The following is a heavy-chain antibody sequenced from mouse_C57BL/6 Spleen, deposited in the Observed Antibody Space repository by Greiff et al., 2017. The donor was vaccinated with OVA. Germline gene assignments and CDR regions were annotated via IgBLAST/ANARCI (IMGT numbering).Heavy chain of an antibody. CDR3: ARQIAGYYEYFDV. J-gene: IGHJ1*03. Sequence: EVQLVESGGDLVKPGGSLKLSCAASGFTFSSYGMSWVRQTPDKRLEWVATISSGGSYTYYPDSVKGRFTISRDNAKNTLYLHLISLKSEDTAMYYCARQIAGYYEYFDVWGTGTTVTVSS. CDR1: GFTFSSYG. V-gene: IGHV5-6*01. CDR2: ISSGGSYT. D-gene: IGHD2-3*01.